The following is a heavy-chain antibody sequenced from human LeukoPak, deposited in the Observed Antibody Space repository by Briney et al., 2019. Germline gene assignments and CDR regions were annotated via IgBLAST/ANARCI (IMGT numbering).Heavy chain of an antibody. CDR3: CSVIIDGYFDY. V-gene: IGHV1-69*05. Sequence: GASVKVSCKASGGTFSSYAISWVRQAPGQGLEWMGGIIPIFGTANYAQKFQGRVTITTDESTSTAYMELSSLRSEDTAVYYCCSVIIDGYFDYWGQGTLVTVSS. J-gene: IGHJ4*02. CDR1: GGTFSSYA. CDR2: IIPIFGTA. D-gene: IGHD3-3*01.